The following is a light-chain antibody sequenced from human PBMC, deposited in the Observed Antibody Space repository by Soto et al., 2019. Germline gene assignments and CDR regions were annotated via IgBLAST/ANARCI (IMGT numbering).Light chain of an antibody. Sequence: DIPMTQSPSSLSASVGDRVTITCRSSQNILTYLNWYQQKAGEVPRFLIYAASNLQDGVPSRFSGRESGTEFTLTISSLQPEDFATYFCQQSYSVPLTFGQGTKLE. V-gene: IGKV1-39*01. CDR1: QNILTY. CDR3: QQSYSVPLT. CDR2: AAS. J-gene: IGKJ2*01.